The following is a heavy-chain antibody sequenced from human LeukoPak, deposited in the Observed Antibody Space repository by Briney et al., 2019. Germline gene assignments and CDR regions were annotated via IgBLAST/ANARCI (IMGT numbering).Heavy chain of an antibody. V-gene: IGHV1-2*02. CDR2: INPNSGGT. Sequence: ASVKVSCKAFGYTFTGKYMHWVRQAPGQGLEWMGWINPNSGGTNYAQKFQGRVTMTRDTSISTAYMELSSLRSDDTAVYYCARGYYYDSSGYFDLDYWGQGTLVTVSS. CDR1: GYTFTGKY. D-gene: IGHD3-22*01. J-gene: IGHJ4*02. CDR3: ARGYYYDSSGYFDLDY.